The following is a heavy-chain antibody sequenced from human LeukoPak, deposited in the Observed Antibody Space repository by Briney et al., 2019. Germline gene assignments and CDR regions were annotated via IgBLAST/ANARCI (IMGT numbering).Heavy chain of an antibody. J-gene: IGHJ4*02. Sequence: SETLSLTCAVYGDSLSVYYWSWIRQSPGKGLEWIGEIHQRGSTNYNPSLKSRIVMSVDTSKNQFSLKMRSVTAADTAVYYCARPRYCMSTSCPDPQFEHWGQGTLVTVSS. CDR3: ARPRYCMSTSCPDPQFEH. CDR2: IHQRGST. CDR1: GDSLSVYY. V-gene: IGHV4-34*01. D-gene: IGHD2-2*01.